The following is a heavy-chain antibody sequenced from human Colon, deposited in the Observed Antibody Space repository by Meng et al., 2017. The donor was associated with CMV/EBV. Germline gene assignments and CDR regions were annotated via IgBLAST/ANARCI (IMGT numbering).Heavy chain of an antibody. CDR2: MNPNSGNT. D-gene: IGHD2-2*03. CDR3: ARVEIVVVPAAIRLPDY. V-gene: IGHV1-8*02. Sequence: ASVKVSCKASGYTFTSYGISWVRQATGQGLEWMGWMNPNSGNTGYAQKFQGRVTMTRNTSISTAYMELSSLRSEDTAVYYCARVEIVVVPAAIRLPDYWGQGTLVTVSS. CDR1: GYTFTSYG. J-gene: IGHJ4*02.